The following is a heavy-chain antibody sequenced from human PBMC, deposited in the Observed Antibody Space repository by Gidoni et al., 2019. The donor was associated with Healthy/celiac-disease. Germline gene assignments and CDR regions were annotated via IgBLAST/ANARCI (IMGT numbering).Heavy chain of an antibody. D-gene: IGHD6-19*01. Sequence: EVQLLESGGGLVQPGGSLRLSCAASGFTFSSYAMSWVSHAPGTGLEWVSAISGSGGSTYYADSVKGRFTISRDNSKNTLYLQMNSLRAEDTAVYYCAKVRRSSGWYYWGQGTLVTVSS. CDR2: ISGSGGST. CDR3: AKVRRSSGWYY. V-gene: IGHV3-23*01. CDR1: GFTFSSYA. J-gene: IGHJ4*02.